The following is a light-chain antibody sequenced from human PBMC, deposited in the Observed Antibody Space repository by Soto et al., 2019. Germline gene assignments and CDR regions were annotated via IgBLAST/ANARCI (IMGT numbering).Light chain of an antibody. J-gene: IGKJ2*01. Sequence: EIVLTQSPGTLSLSPGERATLSCRASQSVSSNYLAWYQQKPGQAPRLLIYGASRRATGIPDRFSGSGSGTYFTLTISRLEPEDFVVYYCQQYGSSHTFGQGTKLEIK. V-gene: IGKV3-20*01. CDR2: GAS. CDR1: QSVSSNY. CDR3: QQYGSSHT.